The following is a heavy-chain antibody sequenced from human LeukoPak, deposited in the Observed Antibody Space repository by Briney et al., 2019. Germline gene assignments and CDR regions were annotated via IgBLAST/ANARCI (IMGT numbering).Heavy chain of an antibody. CDR2: MYYSGST. V-gene: IGHV4-59*01. Sequence: PSETLSLTCAVYGGSFSGYYWTWIRQPPGKGLEWIGYMYYSGSTNYNPSLKSRVAISVDTSKNQFSLKLSSVTAADTAVYYCARDVGMVRGEKNYYSYYGMDVWGQGTTVTVSS. CDR1: GGSFSGYY. J-gene: IGHJ6*02. D-gene: IGHD3-10*01. CDR3: ARDVGMVRGEKNYYSYYGMDV.